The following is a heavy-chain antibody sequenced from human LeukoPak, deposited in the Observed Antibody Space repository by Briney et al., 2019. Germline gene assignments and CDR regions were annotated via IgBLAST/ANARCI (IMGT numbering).Heavy chain of an antibody. CDR3: ARGVGEWELGYYYMDV. Sequence: ASVKVSCKASGYTFTSYDINWVRQATGQGLEWMGWMNPNSGNTGYAQKFQGRVTITRNTSISTAYMELSSLRSEDTAVYYCARGVGEWELGYYYMDVWGKGTTVTVSS. D-gene: IGHD1-26*01. V-gene: IGHV1-8*01. J-gene: IGHJ6*03. CDR2: MNPNSGNT. CDR1: GYTFTSYD.